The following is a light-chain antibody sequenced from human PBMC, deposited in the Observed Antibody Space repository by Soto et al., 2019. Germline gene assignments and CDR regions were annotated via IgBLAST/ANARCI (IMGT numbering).Light chain of an antibody. CDR3: MQSTHFPCT. CDR1: QGLVHSDGNTY. Sequence: DVVLTQTPLSSPVTLGQPASISCRSSQGLVHSDGNTYLSWLHQRPGQPPRLLFYEISTRFSGVPDRFSGSGAGTDFTLKISGVQADDVGVCYCMQSTHFPCTFGQGTKVEI. V-gene: IGKV2-24*01. J-gene: IGKJ1*01. CDR2: EIS.